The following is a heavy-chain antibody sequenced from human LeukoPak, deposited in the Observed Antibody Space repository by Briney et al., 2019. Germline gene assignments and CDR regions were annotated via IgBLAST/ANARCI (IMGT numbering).Heavy chain of an antibody. J-gene: IGHJ5*02. CDR1: GGSISSHY. Sequence: SETLSLTCTVSGGSISSHYWSWIRQPPGKGLEWIGYIYYSGSTNYNPSLKSRVTISVDTSKNQFSLKLSSVTVADTAVYYCARVYGSGRSDWFDPWGQGTLVTVSS. CDR3: ARVYGSGRSDWFDP. CDR2: IYYSGST. V-gene: IGHV4-59*11. D-gene: IGHD3-10*01.